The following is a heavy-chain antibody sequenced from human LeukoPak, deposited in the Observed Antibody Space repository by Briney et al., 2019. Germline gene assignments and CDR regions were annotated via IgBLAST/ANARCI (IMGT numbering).Heavy chain of an antibody. D-gene: IGHD5-12*01. CDR2: ISGSGGST. V-gene: IGHV3-23*01. Sequence: GGSLRLSCAASGLTFSSYAMSWVRQAPGKGLEWVSAISGSGGSTYYADSVKGRFTISRDNSKNTLYLQMNSLRAEDTAVYYCARGPPGYDPRDYYYYGMDVWGQGTTVTVSS. CDR3: ARGPPGYDPRDYYYYGMDV. CDR1: GLTFSSYA. J-gene: IGHJ6*02.